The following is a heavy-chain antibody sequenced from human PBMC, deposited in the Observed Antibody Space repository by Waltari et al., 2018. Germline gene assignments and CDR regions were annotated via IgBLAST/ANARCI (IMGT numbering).Heavy chain of an antibody. CDR2: INPKRGIP. CDR1: GYSFTGTL. CDR3: ATKGVVLPATFDY. D-gene: IGHD2-15*01. V-gene: IGHV1-2*02. J-gene: IGHJ4*02. Sequence: QVQLVQSGAELREPGASVKVSCKASGYSFTGTLIHWVRQAPGQGLEWMGRINPKRGIPNYAQKFQGKVTMTRDTSISTAYVELSSLKIDDTAVYYCATKGVVLPATFDYWGQGTLVTVSS.